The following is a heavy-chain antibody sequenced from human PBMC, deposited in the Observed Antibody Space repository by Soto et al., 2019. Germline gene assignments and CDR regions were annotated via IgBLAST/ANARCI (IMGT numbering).Heavy chain of an antibody. D-gene: IGHD6-19*01. CDR1: GFTFSDNY. CDR2: ISDSGNII. CDR3: ARRTRGAGWFDP. Sequence: PGRSLRLSCAASGFTFSDNYMTWIRQAPGRGLEWVAYISDSGNIIYYADSVQGRFTVSRDNAKNSLYLQMNSLSAEDTAVYYCARRTRGAGWFDPWGQGTLVTVSS. J-gene: IGHJ5*02. V-gene: IGHV3-11*01.